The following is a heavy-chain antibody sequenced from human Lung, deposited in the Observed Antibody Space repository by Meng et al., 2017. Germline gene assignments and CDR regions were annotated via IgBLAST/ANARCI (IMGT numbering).Heavy chain of an antibody. Sequence: HVQPVQPGPEVKKPGASVKVSCKASDYTFTGYGVSWVRQAPGQGLEWMAWLGAHDGDTSHAPKFQGRVTVRADRTTATAYMELRSLRSDDTAVYYCARGTPGRSYSDYWGQGTLVTVSS. CDR2: LGAHDGDT. CDR1: DYTFTGYG. V-gene: IGHV1-18*01. D-gene: IGHD3-10*01. J-gene: IGHJ4*02. CDR3: ARGTPGRSYSDY.